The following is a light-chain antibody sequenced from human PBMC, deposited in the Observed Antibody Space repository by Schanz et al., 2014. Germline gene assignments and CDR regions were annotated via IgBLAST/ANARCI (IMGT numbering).Light chain of an antibody. Sequence: QSVLTQPPSVSAAPGQKVTISCSGSSSNIGDDYVSWYQQLPGTSPKLVIYDTDRRPSGIPDRFSASKSGSSATLAITGLQTGDEAHYYCAAWDINLNGVLFGGGTKLTVL. CDR3: AAWDINLNGVL. V-gene: IGLV1-51*01. J-gene: IGLJ2*01. CDR2: DTD. CDR1: SSNIGDDY.